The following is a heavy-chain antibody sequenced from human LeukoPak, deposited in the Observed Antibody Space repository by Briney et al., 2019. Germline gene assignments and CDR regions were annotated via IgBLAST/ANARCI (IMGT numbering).Heavy chain of an antibody. V-gene: IGHV4-38-2*02. Sequence: SETLSLTCTISGYSISGGYYWGWIRQPPGKGLEWIGSIYHSGSTYYNPSLKSRVTISVDTSKNQFSLKLSSVTAADTAVYYCARVASSNDYFDYWGQGTLVTVSS. CDR1: GYSISGGYY. CDR3: ARVASSNDYFDY. J-gene: IGHJ4*02. CDR2: IYHSGST. D-gene: IGHD1-1*01.